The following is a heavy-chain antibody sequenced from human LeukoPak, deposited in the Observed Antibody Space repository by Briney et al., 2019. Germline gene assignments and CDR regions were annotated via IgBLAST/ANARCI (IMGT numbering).Heavy chain of an antibody. CDR2: ISGSGGST. CDR1: GFTFSSYA. Sequence: GGSLRLSCAASGFTFSSYAMSWVRQAPGKGLEWVSAISGSGGSTYYADSVKGRFTISRDNSKNTLYLQMNSLRAEDTAVYYCAKDRGYCSSTSCYWFNYWGQGTLVTVSS. CDR3: AKDRGYCSSTSCYWFNY. J-gene: IGHJ4*02. V-gene: IGHV3-23*01. D-gene: IGHD2-2*01.